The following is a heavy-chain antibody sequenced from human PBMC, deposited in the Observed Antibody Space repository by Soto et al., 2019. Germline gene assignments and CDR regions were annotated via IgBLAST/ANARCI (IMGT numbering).Heavy chain of an antibody. Sequence: QVQLVESGGGFVKPGGSLRLSCAASAFTFSDYYMSWIRQAPGKGLEWVSYISSGGGTAYYADSVKGRFTISRDNAKNSLFVQMNSLRGEDTAVYYCARAPETTEPWEYFYYYMDVWGKGTTVTVSS. CDR3: ARAPETTEPWEYFYYYMDV. D-gene: IGHD4-17*01. V-gene: IGHV3-11*01. CDR1: AFTFSDYY. J-gene: IGHJ6*03. CDR2: ISSGGGTA.